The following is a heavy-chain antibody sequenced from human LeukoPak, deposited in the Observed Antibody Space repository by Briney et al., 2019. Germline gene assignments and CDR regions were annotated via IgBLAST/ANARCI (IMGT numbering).Heavy chain of an antibody. CDR1: GYTFTGYY. CDR3: AGQLGYCSSTSCYDRSAYYYYGMDV. J-gene: IGHJ6*02. D-gene: IGHD2-2*01. Sequence: GASVKVSCKASGYTFTGYYMHWVRQAPGQGLEWMGWINPNSGGTNYAQKFQGRVTMTRDTSISTAYMELSRLRSDDTAVYYCAGQLGYCSSTSCYDRSAYYYYGMDVWGQGTTVTVSS. V-gene: IGHV1-2*02. CDR2: INPNSGGT.